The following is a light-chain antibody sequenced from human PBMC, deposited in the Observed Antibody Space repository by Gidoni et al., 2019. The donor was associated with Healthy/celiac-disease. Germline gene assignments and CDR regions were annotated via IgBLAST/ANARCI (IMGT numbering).Light chain of an antibody. Sequence: QSALTPPAPVSGSPGQSITISCTGTSSDVGGYNYVSWYQQHPGKAPKLMIYEVSNRPSGVSNRFSGSKSANTASLTIAGLQAEDEADYYCSSYTSSSTAVFGGGTKLTVL. CDR1: SSDVGGYNY. J-gene: IGLJ2*01. V-gene: IGLV2-14*01. CDR2: EVS. CDR3: SSYTSSSTAV.